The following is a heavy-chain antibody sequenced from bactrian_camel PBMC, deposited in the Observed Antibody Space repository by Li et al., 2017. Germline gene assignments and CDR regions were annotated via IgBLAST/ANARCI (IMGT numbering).Heavy chain of an antibody. CDR2: IYTGSGNT. D-gene: IGHD2*01. V-gene: IGHV3S40*01. Sequence: PLVEFGGGSVEAGGSLTLSCVASGYTGRTTYMAWFRQAPGKEREGVARIYTGSGNTYYADSVRGRFTISRDNSRSTVILELTSLTIEDTAMYYCLVGFDYWGQGTQVTVS. CDR3: LVGFDY. J-gene: IGHJ4*01. CDR1: GYTGRTTY.